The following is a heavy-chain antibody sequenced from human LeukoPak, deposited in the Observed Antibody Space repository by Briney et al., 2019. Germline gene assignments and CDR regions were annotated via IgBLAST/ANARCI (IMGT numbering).Heavy chain of an antibody. V-gene: IGHV4-34*01. CDR3: ARGRGYSSSWYWFDP. D-gene: IGHD6-13*01. CDR2: INHGGST. J-gene: IGHJ5*02. Sequence: SETLSLTCAVYGGSFSGYYWSWIRQPPGKGLEWIGEINHGGSTNYNPSLKSRVTISVDTSKNQFSLKLSSVTAADTAVYYCARGRGYSSSWYWFDPWGQGTLVTVSS. CDR1: GGSFSGYY.